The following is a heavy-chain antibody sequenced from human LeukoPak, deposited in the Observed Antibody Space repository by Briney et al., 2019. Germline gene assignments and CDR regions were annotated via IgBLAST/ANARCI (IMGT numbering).Heavy chain of an antibody. V-gene: IGHV3-30*04. CDR3: ARGFGEPAALTDY. Sequence: GGSLRLSCAASEFTFSSYAMHWVRQAPGKGLEWVAVISYDGSNKNYADSVKGRFTISRDNSKNTLYLQMNSLRGEDTAVYYCARGFGEPAALTDYWGQGTLVTVSS. D-gene: IGHD2-2*01. J-gene: IGHJ4*02. CDR1: EFTFSSYA. CDR2: ISYDGSNK.